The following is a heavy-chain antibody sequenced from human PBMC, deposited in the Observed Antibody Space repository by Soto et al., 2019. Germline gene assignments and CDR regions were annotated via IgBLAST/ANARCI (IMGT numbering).Heavy chain of an antibody. CDR2: IIPLFGTP. CDR1: GATFSTTG. J-gene: IGHJ5*01. D-gene: IGHD2-21*02. Sequence: QVQLVQSGAEVRKPGSSLRVSCKSSGATFSTTGISWVRQAPGQGLEWMVGIIPLFGTPKYARKFQVRVSITADESTNTVSMELNSLRPDDAAVYYCARASPVICGGDPCYRLDSSFDSWGQGSLVIVSS. CDR3: ARASPVICGGDPCYRLDSSFDS. V-gene: IGHV1-69*01.